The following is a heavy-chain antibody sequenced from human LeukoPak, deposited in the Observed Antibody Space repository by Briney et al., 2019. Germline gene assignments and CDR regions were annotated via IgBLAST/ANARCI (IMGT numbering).Heavy chain of an antibody. Sequence: EGSLRLSCAASGFTFSSYEMHWVRQPPGKGLEWVSYISSSDSTIYYADSVKGRFTISRDNAKNSLYLQMNSLRAEDTAVYYCARDYGGSSPFDYWGQGTLVTVSS. J-gene: IGHJ4*02. CDR1: GFTFSSYE. V-gene: IGHV3-48*03. CDR2: ISSSDSTI. D-gene: IGHD4-23*01. CDR3: ARDYGGSSPFDY.